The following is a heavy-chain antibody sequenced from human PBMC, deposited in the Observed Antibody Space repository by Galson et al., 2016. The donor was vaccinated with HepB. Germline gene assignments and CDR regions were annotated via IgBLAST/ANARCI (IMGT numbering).Heavy chain of an antibody. J-gene: IGHJ5*02. CDR2: VSSGGDTT. Sequence: SLRLSCAASGFTFSNYHMNWVRQSQERGLEWVSFVSSGGDTTYYTDSVRGRFTVSRDNSKDTLYLQMDNLRAEDTATYYCAKDHGYCRGGSCHFDRLAWGLGTLVTVSS. V-gene: IGHV3-23*03. CDR1: GFTFSNYH. D-gene: IGHD2-15*01. CDR3: AKDHGYCRGGSCHFDRLA.